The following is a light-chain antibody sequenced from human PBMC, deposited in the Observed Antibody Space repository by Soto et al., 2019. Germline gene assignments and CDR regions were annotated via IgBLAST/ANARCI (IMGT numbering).Light chain of an antibody. Sequence: EIVMTQSPATLSVSPGERATLSCRASQSVSSNLAWYQQKPGQAPRLLIYGASTRATGIPARCSGSGSGTEFSLTISSLLSEDFAVDYCQQYNNWPLWTFGQGTKVEIK. V-gene: IGKV3-15*01. CDR3: QQYNNWPLWT. CDR1: QSVSSN. J-gene: IGKJ1*01. CDR2: GAS.